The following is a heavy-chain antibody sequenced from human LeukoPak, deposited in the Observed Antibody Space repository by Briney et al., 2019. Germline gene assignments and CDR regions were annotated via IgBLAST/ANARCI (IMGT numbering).Heavy chain of an antibody. D-gene: IGHD3-10*01. CDR2: MNPNSGNT. J-gene: IGHJ6*02. V-gene: IGHV1-8*01. CDR1: GYTFTSYD. Sequence: GASVKVSCKASGYTFTSYDINWVRQATGQGLEWMGWMNPNSGNTGYAQKFQDRVTMTRNTSISTAYMELSSLRSEDTAVYYCARGRRWFGAYYYYGMDVWGQGTTVTVSS. CDR3: ARGRRWFGAYYYYGMDV.